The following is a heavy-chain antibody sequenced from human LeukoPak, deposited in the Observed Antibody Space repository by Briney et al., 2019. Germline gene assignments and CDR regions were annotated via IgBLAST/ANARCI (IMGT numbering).Heavy chain of an antibody. CDR3: ARGKRYARRFDY. CDR2: IYYSGST. V-gene: IGHV4-59*12. CDR1: GGSISGYY. D-gene: IGHD2-2*01. J-gene: IGHJ4*02. Sequence: SETLSLTCTVSGGSISGYYWSWIRQPPGKGLEYLGYIYYSGSTNYNPSLKSRVTISVDMSKNQFSLRLSSVTAADTAVYYCARGKRYARRFDYWGQGTLVTVSS.